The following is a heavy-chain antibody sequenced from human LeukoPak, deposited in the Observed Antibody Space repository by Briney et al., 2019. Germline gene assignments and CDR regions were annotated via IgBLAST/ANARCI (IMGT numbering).Heavy chain of an antibody. CDR3: ARRGSSSGWLDYYYYGMDV. D-gene: IGHD6-19*01. J-gene: IGHJ6*02. CDR1: GYTFTSYG. V-gene: IGHV1-18*01. CDR2: ISAYNGNT. Sequence: ASVKVSCKASGYTFTSYGISWVRQAPGQGLEWMGWISAYNGNTNYAQKPQGRVTMTTDTSTSTAYMELRSLRSDDTAVYYCARRGSSSGWLDYYYYGMDVWGQGTTVTVSS.